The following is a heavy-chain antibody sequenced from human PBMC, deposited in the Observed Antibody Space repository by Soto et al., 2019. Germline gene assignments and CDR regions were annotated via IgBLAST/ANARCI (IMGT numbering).Heavy chain of an antibody. CDR3: ARDHSGYYLDY. D-gene: IGHD5-12*01. Sequence: QVQLVESGGGVVQPGRSLRLPCAASGFTFRNYGLHWVRQTPGKGLEWVAVIWYDGSNKYYGDSVKGRFAISRDDSRNTLYLQMNSLRAEDTAVYYCARDHSGYYLDYWGQGTLVTVSS. CDR1: GFTFRNYG. J-gene: IGHJ4*02. V-gene: IGHV3-33*01. CDR2: IWYDGSNK.